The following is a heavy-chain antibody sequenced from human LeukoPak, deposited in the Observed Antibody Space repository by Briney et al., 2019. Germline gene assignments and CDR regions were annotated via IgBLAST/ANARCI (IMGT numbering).Heavy chain of an antibody. CDR2: IYPGDSDT. CDR1: GYSFTSYW. J-gene: IGHJ6*02. CDR3: ARRAYYYDSSGYDFAMDV. Sequence: GESLKISCKGSGYSFTSYWIGWVRQMPGKGLEWMGIIYPGDSDTRYSPSFQGQVTISVDKSISTAYLQWRSLKASDTAMYYCARRAYYYDSSGYDFAMDVWGQGTTVTVSS. V-gene: IGHV5-51*01. D-gene: IGHD3-22*01.